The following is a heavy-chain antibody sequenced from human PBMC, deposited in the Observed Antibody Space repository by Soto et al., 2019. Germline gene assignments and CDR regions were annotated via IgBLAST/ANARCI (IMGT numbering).Heavy chain of an antibody. CDR2: IYWDDDK. D-gene: IGHD3-10*02. CDR1: GFSLSTNGEG. CDR3: AHSPRITMYDY. Sequence: QITLKESGPTLVKPTQTLTLTCTFSGFSLSTNGEGVGWIRQPPGKALEWLALIYWDDDKRYSPSLKSRLTITKDTSKNRVVLTMTNMDPVDTATYYCAHSPRITMYDYWGQGTLVTVSS. V-gene: IGHV2-5*02. J-gene: IGHJ4*02.